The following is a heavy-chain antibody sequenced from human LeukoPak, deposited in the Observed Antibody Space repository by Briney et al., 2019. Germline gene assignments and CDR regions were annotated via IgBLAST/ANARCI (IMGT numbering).Heavy chain of an antibody. CDR2: ISGRGASK. CDR3: AKGTGQQLVLFDY. CDR1: GLTFNNYA. D-gene: IGHD6-13*01. J-gene: IGHJ4*02. Sequence: GGSLRLSCAVSGLTFNNYAMSWVRQAPGKGLEWVSGISGRGASKYYADSVKGRFTISRDNSKNTLYLQMNSLRAEDTAVYYCAKGTGQQLVLFDYWGQGTLVTVSS. V-gene: IGHV3-23*01.